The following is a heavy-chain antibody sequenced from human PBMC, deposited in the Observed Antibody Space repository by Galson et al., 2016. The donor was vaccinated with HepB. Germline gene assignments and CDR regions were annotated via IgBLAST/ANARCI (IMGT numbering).Heavy chain of an antibody. CDR2: IDDSGTT. CDR1: GGSVNSATYL. D-gene: IGHD1-26*01. V-gene: IGHV4-61*01. Sequence: SETLSLTCIVSGGSVNSATYLWTWIRQPPGKGLEWIGYIDDSGTTKYNPSLQSRAVTAIESSKNQFSLKLTSVTAADTAVYYCARDCRRGGGGSYNVLDIWGQGTLVTVSS. CDR3: ARDCRRGGGGSYNVLDI. J-gene: IGHJ3*02.